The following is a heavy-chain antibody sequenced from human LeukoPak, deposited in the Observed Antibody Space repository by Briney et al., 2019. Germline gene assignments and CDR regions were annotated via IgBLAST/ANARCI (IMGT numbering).Heavy chain of an antibody. Sequence: SETLSLTCTVSGGSISSYYWSWIRQPPGKRLEWIGHIYYSGSTNYNPSLKSRVTISVDTSKNQFSLKLSSVTAADTAVYYCASRSSIWSGYQDTLYYFDSWDQGTLVTVSS. CDR1: GGSISSYY. D-gene: IGHD3-3*01. V-gene: IGHV4-59*01. J-gene: IGHJ4*02. CDR3: ASRSSIWSGYQDTLYYFDS. CDR2: IYYSGST.